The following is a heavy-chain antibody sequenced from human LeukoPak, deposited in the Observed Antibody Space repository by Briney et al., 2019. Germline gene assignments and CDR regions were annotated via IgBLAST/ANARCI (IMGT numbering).Heavy chain of an antibody. D-gene: IGHD3-10*01. V-gene: IGHV3-21*01. CDR3: ARGRITMVRGVMAFTAFDY. J-gene: IGHJ4*02. CDR1: GFTFSSYS. Sequence: TPGGSLRLSCAASGFTFSSYSMNWVRQAPGKGLEWVSSISNNTIYIYYAASVKDRFTISRDNAKNSLYLQMNSLRAEDTAVYYCARGRITMVRGVMAFTAFDYWGQGTLVTVSS. CDR2: ISNNTIYI.